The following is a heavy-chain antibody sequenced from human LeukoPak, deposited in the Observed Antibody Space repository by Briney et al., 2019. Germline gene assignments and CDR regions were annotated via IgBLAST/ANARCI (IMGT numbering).Heavy chain of an antibody. CDR3: TRAILWFGELLCSSLYYFDY. J-gene: IGHJ4*02. D-gene: IGHD3-10*01. CDR2: IRSKAYGGTT. Sequence: PGGSLRLSCTASGFTFGDYAMSWFRQAPGKGLEWVGFIRSKAYGGTTEYAASVKGRFTISRDDSKSIAYLQMNSLKTEDTAVYYCTRAILWFGELLCSSLYYFDYWGQGTLVTVSS. V-gene: IGHV3-49*03. CDR1: GFTFGDYA.